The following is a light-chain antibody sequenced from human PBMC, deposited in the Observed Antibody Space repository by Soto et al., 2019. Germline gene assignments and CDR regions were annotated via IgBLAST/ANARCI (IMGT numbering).Light chain of an antibody. CDR1: QSISNW. V-gene: IGKV1-5*01. CDR3: QHSGT. Sequence: DIQMTQSPSTLSASVGDRVTITCLASQSISNWLAWYQQKPGKAPKLLIHDASTLDRGVPSRFSGSGSGTEFTLSISSLQTDGFATYYCQHSGTFGQGTKVDIK. CDR2: DAS. J-gene: IGKJ1*01.